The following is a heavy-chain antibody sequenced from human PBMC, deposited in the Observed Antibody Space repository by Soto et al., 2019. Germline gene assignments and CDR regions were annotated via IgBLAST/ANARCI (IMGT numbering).Heavy chain of an antibody. J-gene: IGHJ4*02. CDR3: ARASAGDFWSGWIH. D-gene: IGHD3-3*01. CDR1: GGSISSRSNH. CDR2: FSPSGET. V-gene: IGHV4-39*07. Sequence: PSETLSLTCTVSGGSISSRSNHWGWIRQPPGKGLEWIGDFSPSGETSHNPSLKSRVSISINTSQNQFSLRLTSVTAADTAVYYCARASAGDFWSGWIHWGQGALVTVSS.